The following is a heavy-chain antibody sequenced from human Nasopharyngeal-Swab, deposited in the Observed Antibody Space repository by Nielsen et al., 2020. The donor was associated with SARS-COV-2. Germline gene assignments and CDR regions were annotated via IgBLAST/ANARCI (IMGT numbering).Heavy chain of an antibody. D-gene: IGHD2-15*01. Sequence: ASVKVSCKASGYTFTRYYIHWVRQAPGQGLEWMGIINPGGGSARYSQNFQGRVTMTRDTSTSTVYMERSSLRSEDTAVYYCARGGDPREVVAATDCFDPWGQGTLVTVSS. CDR1: GYTFTRYY. CDR2: INPGGGSA. J-gene: IGHJ5*02. V-gene: IGHV1-46*01. CDR3: ARGGDPREVVAATDCFDP.